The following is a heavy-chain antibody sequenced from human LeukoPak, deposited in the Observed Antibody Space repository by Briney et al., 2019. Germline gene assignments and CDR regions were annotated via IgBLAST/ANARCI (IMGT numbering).Heavy chain of an antibody. Sequence: ASVKVSCKASGYTFTGYYMLWVRQAPGQGLEWMGWINPNSGGTNYAQKFQGRVTMTRDTSISTAYMELSRLRSDDTAVYYCARETAESGYPPDYWGQGTLVTVSS. J-gene: IGHJ4*02. CDR1: GYTFTGYY. D-gene: IGHD3-3*01. CDR3: ARETAESGYPPDY. V-gene: IGHV1-2*02. CDR2: INPNSGGT.